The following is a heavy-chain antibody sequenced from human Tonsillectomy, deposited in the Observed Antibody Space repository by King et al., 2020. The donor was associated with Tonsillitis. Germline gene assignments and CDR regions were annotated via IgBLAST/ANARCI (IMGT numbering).Heavy chain of an antibody. D-gene: IGHD2-15*01. V-gene: IGHV5-51*01. J-gene: IGHJ4*02. CDR3: ARGSESCSGGSCFATYYFAF. Sequence: VQLVESGAEVKKPGESLKISCKGSGYGFNTFWIGWVRQMPGKGLEWMGIIYPDNSDTRYSPSFRGQVTNPADKSISTAYLQWSSLRASDTAMYYCARGSESCSGGSCFATYYFAFWGQGTLVTVSS. CDR2: IYPDNSDT. CDR1: GYGFNTFW.